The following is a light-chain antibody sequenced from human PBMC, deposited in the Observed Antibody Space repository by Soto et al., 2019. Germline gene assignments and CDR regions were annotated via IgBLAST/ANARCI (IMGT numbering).Light chain of an antibody. CDR2: WAF. CDR3: QHYYTPPHT. J-gene: IGKJ2*01. Sequence: DIVMTQSPDSLAVSLGERATINCKSSQTVLHSSNNKNYLAWYQQKPGQPPKLLIYWAFTRESGVPDRLRGSGSGTDFTLTISSLQAEDVAVYYCQHYYTPPHTFGQGTKLEIK. V-gene: IGKV4-1*01. CDR1: QTVLHSSNNKNY.